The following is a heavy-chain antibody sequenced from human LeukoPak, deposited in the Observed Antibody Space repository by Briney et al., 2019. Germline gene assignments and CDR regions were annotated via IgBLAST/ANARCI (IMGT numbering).Heavy chain of an antibody. V-gene: IGHV3-11*04. D-gene: IGHD3-3*02. CDR3: ATFQSDY. CDR1: GFTFSDHP. J-gene: IGHJ4*02. Sequence: GGSLRLSCAASGFTFSDHPMTWVRQAPGKGLQWVSYIDGSGTTIYYAESVKGRFTISRDNAKNSLYLQMNSLRAEDTAMYYCATFQSDYWGQGTLVTVSS. CDR2: IDGSGTTI.